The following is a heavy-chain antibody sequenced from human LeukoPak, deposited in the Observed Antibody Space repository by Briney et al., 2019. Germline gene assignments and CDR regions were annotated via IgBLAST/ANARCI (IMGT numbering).Heavy chain of an antibody. CDR2: ISAYNGNT. D-gene: IGHD3-16*01. V-gene: IGHV1-18*04. CDR1: GYTFTGYY. CDR3: ARDPLTFQFDY. Sequence: ASVKVSCKASGYTFTGYYMHWVRQAPGQGLEWMGWISAYNGNTNYAQKLQGRVTMTTDTSTSTAYMELRSLISDDTAVYYCARDPLTFQFDYWGQGTLVTVSS. J-gene: IGHJ4*02.